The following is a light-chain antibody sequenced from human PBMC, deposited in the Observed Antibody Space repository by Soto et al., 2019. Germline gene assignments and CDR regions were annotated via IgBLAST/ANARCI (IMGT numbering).Light chain of an antibody. CDR3: QQANSFHLS. Sequence: DIQMTQSPSSVSASVGDRVTITCRASQGISSLLAWYQQKPGKAPNLLIHTASSLQSGVPSRYSGSGSGTDFTLTISSLQPEDFATDYCQQANSFHLSFRGGTKVEIK. CDR2: TAS. J-gene: IGKJ4*01. CDR1: QGISSL. V-gene: IGKV1-12*01.